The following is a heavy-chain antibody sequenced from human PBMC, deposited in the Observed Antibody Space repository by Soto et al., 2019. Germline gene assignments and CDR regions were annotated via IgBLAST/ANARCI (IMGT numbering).Heavy chain of an antibody. CDR2: IYYSGST. V-gene: IGHV4-30-4*01. D-gene: IGHD2-2*01. CDR1: GGSISSGDYY. Sequence: SETLSLTCTVSGGSISSGDYYWSWIRQPPGKGLEWIGYIYYSGSTYYNPSLKSRVTISVDTSKNQFSLKLSSVTAADTAVYYCARDFLWYCSSTSCPRGWFDPWGQGTLVTVSS. J-gene: IGHJ5*02. CDR3: ARDFLWYCSSTSCPRGWFDP.